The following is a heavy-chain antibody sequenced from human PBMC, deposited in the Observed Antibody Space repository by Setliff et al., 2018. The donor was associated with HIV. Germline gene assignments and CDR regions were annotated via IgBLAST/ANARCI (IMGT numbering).Heavy chain of an antibody. Sequence: PSETLSLTCSVSGAPITNSYWSWIRQSPGKRLEWIGYVYTSGNTNYNPSLKSRVTISVDTSKNQFSLKLSSVTAADTAVYYCARQHEIAGVFWGQGTMVTVSS. CDR3: ARQHEIAGVF. CDR2: VYTSGNT. CDR1: GAPITNSY. J-gene: IGHJ3*01. V-gene: IGHV4-4*08. D-gene: IGHD6-13*01.